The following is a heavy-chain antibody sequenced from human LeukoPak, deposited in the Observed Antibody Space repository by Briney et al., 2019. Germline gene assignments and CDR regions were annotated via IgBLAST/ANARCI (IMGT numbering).Heavy chain of an antibody. V-gene: IGHV4-30-4*07. CDR1: GGSISSGGYS. Sequence: SQTLSLTCAVSGGSISSGGYSWSWIRQPPGKGLEWIGYIYYSGSTNYNPSLKSRVTISVDTSKNQFSLKLSSVTAADTAVYYCARLEDDYSNRGAFDYWGQGTLVTVSS. CDR2: IYYSGST. D-gene: IGHD4-11*01. J-gene: IGHJ4*02. CDR3: ARLEDDYSNRGAFDY.